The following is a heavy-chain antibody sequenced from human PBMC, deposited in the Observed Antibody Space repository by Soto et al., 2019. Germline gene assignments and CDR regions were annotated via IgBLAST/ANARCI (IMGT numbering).Heavy chain of an antibody. D-gene: IGHD3-16*01. Sequence: HEHLVQSGAEVKRPGASLKVSCKASGYSFTGYYIHWVRQAPGQGLEWMGWINPDSGATNYAQIVQGRGTLSSLTSISTASMVLTSLTSDDTAVDYCARGDYGTRGYAFPYFDYWGQGTLVIVSS. V-gene: IGHV1-2*02. CDR3: ARGDYGTRGYAFPYFDY. CDR2: INPDSGAT. CDR1: GYSFTGYY. J-gene: IGHJ4*02.